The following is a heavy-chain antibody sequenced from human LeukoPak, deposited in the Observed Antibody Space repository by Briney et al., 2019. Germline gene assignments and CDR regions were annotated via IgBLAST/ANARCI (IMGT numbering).Heavy chain of an antibody. CDR3: ARDPNYNWFDP. CDR2: INPSGGST. Sequence: ASVKVSCKASGYTLTSYYIHWVRQAPGQGLEWMGIINPSGGSTSYAQKFQGRVTMTRDTSTSTVYMELSSLRSEDTAVYFCARDPNYNWFDPWGQGTLVTVSS. CDR1: GYTLTSYY. J-gene: IGHJ5*02. D-gene: IGHD5-24*01. V-gene: IGHV1-46*01.